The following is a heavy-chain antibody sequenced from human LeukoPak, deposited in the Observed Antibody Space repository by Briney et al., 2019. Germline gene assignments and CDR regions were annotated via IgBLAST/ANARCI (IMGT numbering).Heavy chain of an antibody. CDR3: ARDRRRDGNNYLDY. CDR1: GFTFSSYE. J-gene: IGHJ4*02. D-gene: IGHD5-24*01. V-gene: IGHV3-48*03. Sequence: GGSLRLSCAASGFTFSSYEMNWVRQAPGRGLEWVSYISSSGTTKYYADSVKGRFTISRDNAKDSLYLQMNSLRAEDTALYYCARDRRRDGNNYLDYWGQGALVTVSS. CDR2: ISSSGTTK.